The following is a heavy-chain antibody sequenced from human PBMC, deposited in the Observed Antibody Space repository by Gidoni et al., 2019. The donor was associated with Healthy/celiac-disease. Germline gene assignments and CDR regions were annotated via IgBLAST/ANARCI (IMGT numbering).Heavy chain of an antibody. CDR1: RFPFSSYA. Sequence: QVQLVESGGGVVQPGRSLRLSCAAPRFPFSSYAMHWVSQAPGKGLAWVAVITYDGSNKYYAGSVKGRFTISRDNSKNTLYLQMNSLRAEDTAVYYCARGEDGSGGAFDIWGQGTMVTVSS. D-gene: IGHD6-19*01. CDR2: ITYDGSNK. CDR3: ARGEDGSGGAFDI. V-gene: IGHV3-30-3*01. J-gene: IGHJ3*02.